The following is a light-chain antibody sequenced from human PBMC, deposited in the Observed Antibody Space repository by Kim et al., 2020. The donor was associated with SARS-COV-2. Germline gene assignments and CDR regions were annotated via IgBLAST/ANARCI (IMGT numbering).Light chain of an antibody. CDR1: ELAVKY. V-gene: IGLV3-1*01. CDR3: QAWDSSTAV. J-gene: IGLJ2*01. CDR2: QDN. Sequence: SYELTQPPSVSVSPGQTASITCSGDELAVKYACWYQRKPGQSPVLLIYQDNKRPSGIPERFSGSSSVNSATLTISETQAMDEADYYCQAWDSSTAVFGGG.